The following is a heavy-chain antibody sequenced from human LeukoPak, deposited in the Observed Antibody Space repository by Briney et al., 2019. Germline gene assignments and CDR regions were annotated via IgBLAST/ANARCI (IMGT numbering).Heavy chain of an antibody. Sequence: GASVKVSCKASGYTFTSYDINWVRQASGQGLEWMGWMNPNSGNTDYAQKFQGRVTFTRDTSITTAYMELSSLGSEDTAVYYCARAPHRNLLLNYDYVFDYWGQGTLDTVSS. CDR2: MNPNSGNT. J-gene: IGHJ4*02. D-gene: IGHD3-16*01. CDR1: GYTFTSYD. CDR3: ARAPHRNLLLNYDYVFDY. V-gene: IGHV1-8*03.